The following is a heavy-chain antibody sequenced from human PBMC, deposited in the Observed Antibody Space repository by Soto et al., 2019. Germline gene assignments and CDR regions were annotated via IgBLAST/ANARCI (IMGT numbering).Heavy chain of an antibody. CDR3: ARDLWGYCGTDCYPLDV. J-gene: IGHJ6*02. D-gene: IGHD2-21*02. Sequence: SETLSLTCTVSGVSISSGGYYWSWIRHHPGKGLEWIGYIYYSGSTYYNPSLKSRITISVDTSKNQFSLKLSSVTAADTAVYYCARDLWGYCGTDCYPLDVWGQGTTVT. V-gene: IGHV4-31*03. CDR1: GVSISSGGYY. CDR2: IYYSGST.